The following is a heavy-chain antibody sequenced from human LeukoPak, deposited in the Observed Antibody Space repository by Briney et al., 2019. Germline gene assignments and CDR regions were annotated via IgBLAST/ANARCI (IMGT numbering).Heavy chain of an antibody. D-gene: IGHD6-19*01. V-gene: IGHV3-53*01. J-gene: IGHJ4*02. CDR3: ARARWSSTGWFLGY. CDR2: IYTGTNT. CDR1: GFIVSDNY. Sequence: PGGSLRLSCAASGFIVSDNYMSWVRQPPGKGLEWVSFIYTGTNTYYADSVKGRFTISRDNAKDVLHLQMDNLRAEDTAVYYCARARWSSTGWFLGYWGQGTLVTVSS.